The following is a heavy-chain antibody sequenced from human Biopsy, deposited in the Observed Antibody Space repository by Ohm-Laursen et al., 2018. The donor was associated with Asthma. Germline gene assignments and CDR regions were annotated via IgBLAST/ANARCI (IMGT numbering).Heavy chain of an antibody. Sequence: SLRLSCAASGFSFSGYAMSWVRQAPGQGLEWVSSVSLNGENTYYTDSVKGRFTISRDNPENTLYLQMSSLGAEDTAIYYCAKDKVGAANSYQYGMDVWGQGTTVTVSS. D-gene: IGHD1-26*01. V-gene: IGHV3-23*01. CDR1: GFSFSGYA. CDR3: AKDKVGAANSYQYGMDV. J-gene: IGHJ6*02. CDR2: VSLNGENT.